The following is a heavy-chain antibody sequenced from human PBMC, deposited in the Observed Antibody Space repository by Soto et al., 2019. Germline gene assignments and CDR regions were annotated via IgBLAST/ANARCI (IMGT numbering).Heavy chain of an antibody. V-gene: IGHV3-74*01. J-gene: IGHJ4*02. Sequence: EVQLVESGGGLVQPGGSLRLSCAASGFTFSSYWMHWVRQAPGKGLAWVSRINSDGSSTSYADSVKGRFTISRDNAKNTLYLQMNSLRAEDTAVYYCARERGKAAAVHFDYWGQGTLVTVSS. CDR1: GFTFSSYW. D-gene: IGHD6-13*01. CDR3: ARERGKAAAVHFDY. CDR2: INSDGSST.